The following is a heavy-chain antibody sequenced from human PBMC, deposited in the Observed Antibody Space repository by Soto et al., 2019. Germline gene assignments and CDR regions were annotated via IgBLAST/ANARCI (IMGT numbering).Heavy chain of an antibody. V-gene: IGHV3-23*01. J-gene: IGHJ4*02. D-gene: IGHD1-26*01. CDR1: GFTFSSSA. CDR2: ISGSGGST. Sequence: EVQLLESGGGLIQPGGSLRLSCAASGFTFSSSAMSWVRQAPGKGLEWVSDISGSGGSTHYADSVKGRFTISRDNSKNTLFLQMNSLRAEDTAVYYCAGGSYFPIRHYWGQGTLVTVSS. CDR3: AGGSYFPIRHY.